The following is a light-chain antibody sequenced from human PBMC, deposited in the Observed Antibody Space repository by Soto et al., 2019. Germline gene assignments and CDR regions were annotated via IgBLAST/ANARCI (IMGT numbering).Light chain of an antibody. Sequence: DIQMTQSPSTLSASVGDRVTITCRASQSISSWLAWYQQKPGKAPKLLIYKASSLESGVPSRFSGSGSGTELTLAISSLQPGESGTDYWRKYTSYPNTFGQAPKMEIK. CDR2: KAS. V-gene: IGKV1-5*03. CDR3: RKYTSYPNT. CDR1: QSISSW. J-gene: IGKJ2*01.